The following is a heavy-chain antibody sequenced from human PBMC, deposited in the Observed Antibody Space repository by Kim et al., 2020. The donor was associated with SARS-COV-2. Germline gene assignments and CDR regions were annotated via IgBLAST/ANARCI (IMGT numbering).Heavy chain of an antibody. J-gene: IGHJ4*02. CDR1: GFTFSRFA. D-gene: IGHD2-21*01. Sequence: GGSLRLSCAASGFTFSRFAMSWVRQAPGKGLEWVSAIRCSGESTYYADSVKGRFTISRDNSKNTLYLQMNSLRDEDTALYYCLKVDHVPVVGRDYVDCWGQGTLVTVS. V-gene: IGHV3-23*01. CDR3: LKVDHVPVVGRDYVDC. CDR2: IRCSGEST.